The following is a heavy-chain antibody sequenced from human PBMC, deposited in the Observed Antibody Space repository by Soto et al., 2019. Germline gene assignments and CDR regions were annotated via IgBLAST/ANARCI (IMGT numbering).Heavy chain of an antibody. Sequence: ASVKVSCKASGYSFTTFGISWVRQAPGQGLEWMGWISTYSGDTNYAQILQGRVTMTKDTSTNTARMELKSLRSDDTAVYYCARNPYNNGYYAFDNWG. CDR3: ARNPYNNGYYAFDN. D-gene: IGHD5-18*01. CDR1: GYSFTTFG. J-gene: IGHJ4*01. V-gene: IGHV1-18*01. CDR2: ISTYSGDT.